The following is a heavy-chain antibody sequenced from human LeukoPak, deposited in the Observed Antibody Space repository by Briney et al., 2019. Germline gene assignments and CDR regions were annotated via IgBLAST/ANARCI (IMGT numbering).Heavy chain of an antibody. Sequence: ASVKVSCKASGYTFTSYAMNWVRQATGQGLEWMGWMNPNSGNTGYAQKFQGRVTMTRNTSISTAYMELSSLRSEDTAVYYCARGWTSRWDYLSYYYYYGMDVWGQGTTVTVSS. J-gene: IGHJ6*02. CDR1: GYTFTSYA. V-gene: IGHV1-8*02. CDR2: MNPNSGNT. D-gene: IGHD4-23*01. CDR3: ARGWTSRWDYLSYYYYYGMDV.